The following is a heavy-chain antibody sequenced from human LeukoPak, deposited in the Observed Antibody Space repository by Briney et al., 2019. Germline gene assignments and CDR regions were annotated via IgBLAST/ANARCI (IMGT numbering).Heavy chain of an antibody. CDR2: IYYSGGT. CDR1: GGSISSGGYY. Sequence: SQTLSLTCTVSGGSISSGGYYWRWIRQHPGKGLEWIGYIYYSGGTYYNPSLKSRVTISVDTSKNQFTLKLSSVTAADTAVYYCARGRRETMIGPWGQGTLVTVSS. J-gene: IGHJ5*02. D-gene: IGHD3-22*01. CDR3: ARGRRETMIGP. V-gene: IGHV4-31*03.